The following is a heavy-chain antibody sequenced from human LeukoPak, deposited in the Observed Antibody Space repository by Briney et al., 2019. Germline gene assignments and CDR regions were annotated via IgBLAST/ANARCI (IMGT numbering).Heavy chain of an antibody. CDR1: GGSFSGYY. V-gene: IGHV4-34*01. CDR3: ARGGNLYYFDY. CDR2: INHSGST. D-gene: IGHD4-4*01. J-gene: IGHJ4*02. Sequence: SETLSLTCAVYGGSFSGYYWSWIRQPPGKGLEWMGEINHSGSTNYNPSLKSRVTISVDTSKNQFSLKLSSVTAADTAVYYCARGGNLYYFDYWGQGTLVTVPS.